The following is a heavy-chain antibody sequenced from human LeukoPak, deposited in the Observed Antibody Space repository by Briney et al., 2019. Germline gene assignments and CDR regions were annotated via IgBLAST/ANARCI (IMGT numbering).Heavy chain of an antibody. D-gene: IGHD3-22*01. V-gene: IGHV3-48*04. J-gene: IGHJ4*02. CDR2: ISSSSSSI. Sequence: GGSLRLSCAASGFTFSDYSMNWVRQAPGKGLEWVSYISSSSSSIYYADSVRGRFTISRDNAKNSLYLQMNSLRADDTAVYYCASDLPRGSVYYYDSSGYPLDYWGQGTLVTVSS. CDR1: GFTFSDYS. CDR3: ASDLPRGSVYYYDSSGYPLDY.